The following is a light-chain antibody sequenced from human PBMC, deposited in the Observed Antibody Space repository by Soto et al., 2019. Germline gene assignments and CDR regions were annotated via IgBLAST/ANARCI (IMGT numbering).Light chain of an antibody. CDR1: QGIAKS. Sequence: DIQMTQSPSSLSASVGDRVTITCRASQGIAKSLAWYQQKPGKAPKLLIYSASTLQSGVPSRFSGSGSGTDFTLTISSLQPEDVATYYCQKYNSAPWTFGQGTKVEGK. CDR3: QKYNSAPWT. J-gene: IGKJ1*01. CDR2: SAS. V-gene: IGKV1-27*01.